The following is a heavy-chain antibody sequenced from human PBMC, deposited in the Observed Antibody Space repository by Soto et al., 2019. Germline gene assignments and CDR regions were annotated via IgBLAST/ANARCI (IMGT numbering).Heavy chain of an antibody. CDR3: TKARLWGGDGYNSYYYNAMDV. CDR2: ISWDGYST. V-gene: IGHV3-43*01. D-gene: IGHD3-16*01. Sequence: GGSLRLSCEGSGFTFEDYTMHWVRQIPGKGLEWVSLISWDGYSTLYSDSVKGRFTVSRDNSKNSLHLQMNSLRTEDTAFYHCTKARLWGGDGYNSYYYNAMDVWGQGTTVTVS. CDR1: GFTFEDYT. J-gene: IGHJ6*02.